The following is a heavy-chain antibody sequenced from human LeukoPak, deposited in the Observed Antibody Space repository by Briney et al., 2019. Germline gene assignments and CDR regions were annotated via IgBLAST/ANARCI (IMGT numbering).Heavy chain of an antibody. CDR1: GFTFSTYT. J-gene: IGHJ1*01. CDR3: AGGIAVAGPGYFQH. CDR2: ISSSSRYI. D-gene: IGHD6-19*01. V-gene: IGHV3-21*01. Sequence: PGGSLRLSCAASGFTFSTYTMNWVRQAPGKGLEWVASISSSSRYIFYTDSVRRRFTSSRDNAKNSLYLQMNSLRAEDTAVYYCAGGIAVAGPGYFQHWGQGTLVTVSS.